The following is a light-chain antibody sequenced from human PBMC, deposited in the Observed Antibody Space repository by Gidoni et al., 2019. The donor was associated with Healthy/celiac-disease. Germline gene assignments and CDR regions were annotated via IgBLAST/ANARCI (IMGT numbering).Light chain of an antibody. J-gene: IGKJ4*01. CDR2: DAS. CDR3: QERSKGPLT. CDR1: QSVSSY. Sequence: EIVLTQSPATLSLSPGERATLSCRASQSVSSYLAWYQQKPGQAPRLLIYDASNRATGIPARFRGSGSGTDFTLTISSLEPEEVAVYYGQERSKGPLTFGGGTKVEIK. V-gene: IGKV3-11*01.